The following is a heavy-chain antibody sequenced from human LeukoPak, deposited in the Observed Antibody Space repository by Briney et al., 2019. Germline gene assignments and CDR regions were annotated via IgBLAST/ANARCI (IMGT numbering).Heavy chain of an antibody. CDR2: INHSGST. CDR3: ARGIKERLKMATIFAWFDP. V-gene: IGHV4-34*01. Sequence: SETLSLTRAVYGGSFSGYYWSWIRQPPGKGLEWIGEINHSGSTNYNPSLKSRATISVDTSKNQFSLKLSSVTAADTAVYYCARGIKERLKMATIFAWFDPWGQGTLVTVSS. J-gene: IGHJ5*02. CDR1: GGSFSGYY. D-gene: IGHD5-12*01.